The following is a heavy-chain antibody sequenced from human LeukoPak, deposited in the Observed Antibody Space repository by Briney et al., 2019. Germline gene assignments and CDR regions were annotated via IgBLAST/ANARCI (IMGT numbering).Heavy chain of an antibody. CDR2: INHSGST. Sequence: GSLRLSCAASGFTVSSNYMRWVRQPPGKGLEWIGEINHSGSTNYNPSLKSRATISVDTSKNRFSLKLSSVTAADTAVYYCARQEAADYDFWSGPDLNWFDPWGQGTLVTVSS. V-gene: IGHV4-34*01. CDR1: GFTVSSNY. J-gene: IGHJ5*02. D-gene: IGHD3-3*01. CDR3: ARQEAADYDFWSGPDLNWFDP.